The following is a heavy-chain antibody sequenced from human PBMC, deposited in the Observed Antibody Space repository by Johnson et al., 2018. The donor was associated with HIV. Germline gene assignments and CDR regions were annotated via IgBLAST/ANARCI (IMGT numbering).Heavy chain of an antibody. V-gene: IGHV3-7*01. CDR2: IKQDGSEK. J-gene: IGHJ3*02. CDR1: GFTFSSYW. CDR3: AKEQWPLSPDAFDI. D-gene: IGHD6-19*01. Sequence: VQLVESGGGLVQPGGSLRLSCAASGFTFSSYWMHWVRQAPGKGLEWVANIKQDGSEKYYVDSVKGRFTISRDNAKNSLYLQMNSLRAEDSAVYYCAKEQWPLSPDAFDIWGQGTLVTVSS.